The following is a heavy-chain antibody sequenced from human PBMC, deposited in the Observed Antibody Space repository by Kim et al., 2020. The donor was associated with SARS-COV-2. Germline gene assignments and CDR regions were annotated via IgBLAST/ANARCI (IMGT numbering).Heavy chain of an antibody. CDR1: GFTVSSNY. D-gene: IGHD3-9*01. V-gene: IGHV3-53*01. J-gene: IGHJ4*02. CDR2: IYSGGST. CDR3: ARVDILTGYSLDY. Sequence: GGSLRLSCAASGFTVSSNYMSWVRQAPGKGLEWVSVIYSGGSTYYADSVKGRFTISRDNSKNTLYLQMNSLRAEDTAVYYCARVDILTGYSLDYWGQGTLVTVSS.